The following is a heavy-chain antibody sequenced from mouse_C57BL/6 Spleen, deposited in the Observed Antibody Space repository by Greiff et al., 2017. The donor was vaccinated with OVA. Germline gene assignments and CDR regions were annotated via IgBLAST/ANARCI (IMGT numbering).Heavy chain of an antibody. CDR1: GYSITSGYY. CDR2: ISYDGSN. V-gene: IGHV3-6*01. J-gene: IGHJ3*01. CDR3: ARRSNGFAY. D-gene: IGHD2-5*01. Sequence: EVKLQESGPGLVKPSQSLSLTCSVTGYSITSGYYWNWIRQFPGNKLELMGYISYDGSNNYNPSLKNRISITRDTSKNQFFLKLNSVTTEDTATYYCARRSNGFAYWGQGTLVTVSA.